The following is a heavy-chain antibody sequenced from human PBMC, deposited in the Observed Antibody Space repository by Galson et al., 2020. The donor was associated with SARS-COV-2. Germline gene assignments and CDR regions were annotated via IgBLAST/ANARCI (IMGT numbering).Heavy chain of an antibody. J-gene: IGHJ4*02. V-gene: IGHV1-24*01. D-gene: IGHD3-22*01. CDR3: ATYYYDSSGYYYVFDD. Sequence: ASVKVSCKVSGYTLTELSMHWVRQAPGKGLEWMGGFDPEDGETIYEQKFQGRVTMTEDTSTDTAYMALSSLRSEDTAVYYCATYYYDSSGYYYVFDDWGQGTLVTVSS. CDR1: GYTLTELS. CDR2: FDPEDGET.